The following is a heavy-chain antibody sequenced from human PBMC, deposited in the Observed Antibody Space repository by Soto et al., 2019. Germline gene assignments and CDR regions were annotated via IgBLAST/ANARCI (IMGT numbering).Heavy chain of an antibody. V-gene: IGHV4-39*02. CDR1: GGSINYNSYY. CDR3: ARLVVVAPVANA. D-gene: IGHD2-2*01. Sequence: SETLSLTCSVSGGSINYNSYYWGWIRQPPGKGLEWVGGIFYTGTTYYSPSLKDRVTISVDTSKNSFSLNLTSVTAADTAVYFCARLVVVAPVANAWGQETLVTVSS. CDR2: IFYTGTT. J-gene: IGHJ5*02.